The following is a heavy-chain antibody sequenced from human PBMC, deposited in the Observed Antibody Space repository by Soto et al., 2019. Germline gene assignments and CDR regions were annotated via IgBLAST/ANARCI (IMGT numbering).Heavy chain of an antibody. D-gene: IGHD2-8*01. CDR1: GFTFSSYG. CDR2: IWYDGSNK. Sequence: QVQLVESGGGVVQPGRSLRLSCAASGFTFSSYGMHWVRQAPGKGLEWVAVIWYDGSNKYYADSVKGRFTISRDNSKNTLYLQMNSLRAEDTAVYYCAKTFDFRGYCTNGVCYYFDYWGQGTLVTVSS. J-gene: IGHJ4*02. V-gene: IGHV3-33*06. CDR3: AKTFDFRGYCTNGVCYYFDY.